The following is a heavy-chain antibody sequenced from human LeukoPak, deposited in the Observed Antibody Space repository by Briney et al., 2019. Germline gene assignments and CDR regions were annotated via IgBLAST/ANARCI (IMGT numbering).Heavy chain of an antibody. CDR2: INPNSGGT. J-gene: IGHJ4*02. CDR3: ANWGYCSSTSCYGLDY. CDR1: GGTFSSYA. Sequence: GASVKVSCKASGGTFSSYAISWVRQAPGQGLEWMGRINPNSGGTNYAQKFQGRVTMTRDTSISTAYMELSRLRSDDTAVYYCANWGYCSSTSCYGLDYWGQGTLVTVSS. V-gene: IGHV1-2*06. D-gene: IGHD2-2*01.